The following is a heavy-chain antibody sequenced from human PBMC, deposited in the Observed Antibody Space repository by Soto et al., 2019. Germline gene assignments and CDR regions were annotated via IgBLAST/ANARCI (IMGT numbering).Heavy chain of an antibody. Sequence: ASVKVSCKASGYTFTGYYMHWVRQAPGQGLEWMGWINPNSGGTNYAQKFQGRVTMTRDTSISTAYMELSRLRSDDTAVYYCASDEGIAAAGTEYYFDYCGQGPLVTVSS. CDR1: GYTFTGYY. V-gene: IGHV1-2*02. CDR2: INPNSGGT. CDR3: ASDEGIAAAGTEYYFDY. D-gene: IGHD6-13*01. J-gene: IGHJ4*02.